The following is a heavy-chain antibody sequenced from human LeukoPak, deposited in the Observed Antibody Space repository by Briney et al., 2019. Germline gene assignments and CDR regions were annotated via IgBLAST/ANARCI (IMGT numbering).Heavy chain of an antibody. CDR1: GFTFSSYW. D-gene: IGHD3-10*01. CDR2: IKQDGSEK. V-gene: IGHV3-7*03. CDR3: ARDALLWFGELHRYFDY. Sequence: GSLRLSCAASGFTFSSYWMSWVRQAPGKGLEWVANIKQDGSEKYYVDSVKGRFTISRDNAKNSLYLQMNSLGAEDTAVYYCARDALLWFGELHRYFDYWGQGTLVTVSS. J-gene: IGHJ4*02.